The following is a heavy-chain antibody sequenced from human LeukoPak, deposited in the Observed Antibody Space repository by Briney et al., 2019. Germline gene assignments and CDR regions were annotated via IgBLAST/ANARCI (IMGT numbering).Heavy chain of an antibody. J-gene: IGHJ4*02. CDR2: ISGSGGST. CDR1: GFTFSSYA. Sequence: GSLRLSCAASGFTFSSYAMSWVRQAPGKGLGWVAAISGSGGSTYYADSVKGRFTISRDNSKNTLYLQMNSLRAEDTAVYYCAKDRDLVGATVDYWGQGTLVTVSS. V-gene: IGHV3-23*01. D-gene: IGHD1-26*01. CDR3: AKDRDLVGATVDY.